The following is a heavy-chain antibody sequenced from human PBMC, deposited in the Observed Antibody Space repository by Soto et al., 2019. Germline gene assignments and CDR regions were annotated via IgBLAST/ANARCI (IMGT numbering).Heavy chain of an antibody. J-gene: IGHJ5*02. V-gene: IGHV3-23*01. D-gene: IGHD2-8*01. CDR3: APHSLNGAFAGSYDS. CDR1: GFSCIDYA. Sequence: RGSARLSCAAYGFSCIDYAINWVRQVPGRGLEYVAGIGGRGGNAFYADSMKGRFSISRDNSKNTVYLHMHNLRVDDSATYYCAPHSLNGAFAGSYDSWCPGTLLSVSS. CDR2: IGGRGGNA.